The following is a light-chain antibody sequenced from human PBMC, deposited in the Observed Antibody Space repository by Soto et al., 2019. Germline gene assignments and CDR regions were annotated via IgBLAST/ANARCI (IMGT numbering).Light chain of an antibody. CDR1: QSLLDSDDGNTY. V-gene: IGKV2-40*01. J-gene: IGKJ3*01. CDR2: TLS. CDR3: MQRIEFPCT. Sequence: DIVMTQTPLSLPVTPGEPASISCRSSQSLLDSDDGNTYLDWYLQKPGQSPQLLIYTLSYRAPGVPDRFSGSGSGTDFTLKISRVEAEDVGVYYCMQRIEFPCTFGPGTKVDIK.